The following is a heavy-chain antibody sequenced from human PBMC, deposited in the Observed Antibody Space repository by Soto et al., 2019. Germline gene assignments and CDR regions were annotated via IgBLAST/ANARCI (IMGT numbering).Heavy chain of an antibody. CDR3: WRNDGDDSTNF. Sequence: ASVKVSCKASGYTFTAYGLNCVRRAPGQGLEWMGRIATHDGSTVSAQSLQGRLTLTRDPFTNTAYLELGALTSDDTGLYFCWRNDGDDSTNFWGQGTLVTVSS. D-gene: IGHD3-22*01. V-gene: IGHV1-18*04. CDR2: IATHDGST. J-gene: IGHJ4*02. CDR1: GYTFTAYG.